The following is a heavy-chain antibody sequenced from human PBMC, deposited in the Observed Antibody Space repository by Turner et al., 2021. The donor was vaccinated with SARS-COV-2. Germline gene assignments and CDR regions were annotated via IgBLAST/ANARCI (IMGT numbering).Heavy chain of an antibody. Sequence: EVQLVESGGGLVQPGRSLRLACAASGFTFDDYAMHWVRQAPGKGLEWVSRINWNSGSIGYVDSVKGRFTISRDTAKNSLDLQMNSLRAEDTALYYCVKDSANYWYFDLWGRGTLVTVSS. V-gene: IGHV3-9*01. CDR1: GFTFDDYA. J-gene: IGHJ2*01. CDR3: VKDSANYWYFDL. CDR2: INWNSGSI.